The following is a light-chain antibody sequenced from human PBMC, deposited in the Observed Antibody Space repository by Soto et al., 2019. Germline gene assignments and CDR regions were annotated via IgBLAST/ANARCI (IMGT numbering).Light chain of an antibody. J-gene: IGKJ1*01. CDR1: QSVSSTY. CDR3: QQYHSSPRT. CDR2: GAS. Sequence: EIVLTQSPGTLSLSPGERATLSCRASQSVSSTYLAWYQQKPGQAPRLLIYGASRRATGISDRFSGSGYGTDFTLTIGRLEPEDFAAYYCQQYHSSPRTFGQGTRVEIK. V-gene: IGKV3-20*01.